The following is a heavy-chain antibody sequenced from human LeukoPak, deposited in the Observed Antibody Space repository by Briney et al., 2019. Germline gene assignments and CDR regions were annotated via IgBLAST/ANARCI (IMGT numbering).Heavy chain of an antibody. Sequence: SETLSLTCAVYGGSFSTYYWSWIRQPPGKGLEWIGEINHSGSTNYNPSLKSRVTISVDTSKNQFSLKLSSVTAADTAVYYCVRGLGVANYYYYGMDVWGQGTTVTVSS. J-gene: IGHJ6*02. D-gene: IGHD3-3*01. CDR3: VRGLGVANYYYYGMDV. CDR1: GGSFSTYY. V-gene: IGHV4-34*01. CDR2: INHSGST.